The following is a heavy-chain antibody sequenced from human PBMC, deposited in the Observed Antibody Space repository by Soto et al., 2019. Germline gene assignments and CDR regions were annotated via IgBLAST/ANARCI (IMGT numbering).Heavy chain of an antibody. J-gene: IGHJ6*02. CDR2: ISYDGSNK. D-gene: IGHD1-1*01. V-gene: IGHV3-30-3*01. CDR1: GFTFSSYA. Sequence: QVQLVESGGGVVQPGRSLRLSCAASGFTFSSYAMHWVRQAPGKGLEWVAVISYDGSNKYYADSVKGRFTISRDNSKNTLYLQMNSLRTEDTAVYYCARDRLRYNWNDCPSYYYGMDVWGQGTTVTVSS. CDR3: ARDRLRYNWNDCPSYYYGMDV.